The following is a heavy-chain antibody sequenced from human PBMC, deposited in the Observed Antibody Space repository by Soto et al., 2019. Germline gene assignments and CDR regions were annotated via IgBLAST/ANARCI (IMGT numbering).Heavy chain of an antibody. CDR2: SSYDGRET. V-gene: IGHV3-30*03. D-gene: IGHD3-10*01. CDR3: ARDSGWPILNFDN. J-gene: IGHJ4*02. CDR1: DFDFSSYG. Sequence: LRLSCAASDFDFSSYGMHWVRQAPVKGLEWVAASSYDGRETFYADSAKGRFTVSKEMSKNTAFLQMNALRHEDTAVYFCARDSGWPILNFDNWGQGTPVTVSS.